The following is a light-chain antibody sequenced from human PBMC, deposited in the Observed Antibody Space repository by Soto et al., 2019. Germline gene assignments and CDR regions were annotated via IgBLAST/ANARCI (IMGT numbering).Light chain of an antibody. V-gene: IGLV2-14*01. CDR2: DVS. J-gene: IGLJ2*01. Sequence: SALTQPASVSGSPGQSITISCTGTSSDVGGYNYVSWYQQHPGKAPKLMVYDVSNRPSGVSNRFSGSKSGNTASLIISGLQAEDEADYYCSSYTGSSTLGVVFGGGTKLTVL. CDR3: SSYTGSSTLGVV. CDR1: SSDVGGYNY.